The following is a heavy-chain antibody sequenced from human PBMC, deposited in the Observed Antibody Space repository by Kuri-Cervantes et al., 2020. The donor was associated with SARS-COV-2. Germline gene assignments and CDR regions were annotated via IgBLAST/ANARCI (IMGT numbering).Heavy chain of an antibody. D-gene: IGHD3-3*01. CDR3: ARRQPTVFGAADWFDP. J-gene: IGHJ5*02. CDR2: IYYSGST. V-gene: IGHV4-30-2*03. CDR1: GGSISSGGYY. Sequence: LRLSCTVSGGSISSGGYYWSWIRQPPGKGLEWIGSIYYSGSTYNNPSLKSRVTISADTSKNQFSLRLRSVTAADTAVYYCARRQPTVFGAADWFDPWGRGTLVTVSS.